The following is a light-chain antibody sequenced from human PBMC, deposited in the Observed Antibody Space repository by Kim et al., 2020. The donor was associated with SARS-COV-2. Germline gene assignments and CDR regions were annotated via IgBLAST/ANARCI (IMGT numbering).Light chain of an antibody. Sequence: DVQLTQSPSFLSASVGDRVTITCRASQGISSYLAWYQQKPGKAPKVLIYAASSLQSGVPSRFSGSGSGTDFTLTITSLQPEDFATYYCQQVHSYPLTFGGGTKVDIK. CDR1: QGISSY. V-gene: IGKV1-9*01. J-gene: IGKJ4*01. CDR3: QQVHSYPLT. CDR2: AAS.